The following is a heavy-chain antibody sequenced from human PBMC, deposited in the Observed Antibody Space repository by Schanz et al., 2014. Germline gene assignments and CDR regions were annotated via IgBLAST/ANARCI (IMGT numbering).Heavy chain of an antibody. CDR3: AKGRFGELSAFDI. Sequence: EVQLLESGGGLVQPGGSLRLSCASSGFSFTTYAMSWVRQAPGKGLEWVSSISSGGGSTYYADSVKGRFTISRDNSKNTLYLQMSSLRADDTAVYYCAKGRFGELSAFDIWGQGTMVTVSS. CDR2: ISSGGGST. V-gene: IGHV3-23*01. J-gene: IGHJ3*02. CDR1: GFSFTTYA. D-gene: IGHD3-10*01.